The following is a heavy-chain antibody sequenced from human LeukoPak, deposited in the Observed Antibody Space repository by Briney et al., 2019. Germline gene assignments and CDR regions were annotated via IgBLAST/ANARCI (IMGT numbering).Heavy chain of an antibody. D-gene: IGHD6-19*01. CDR2: IYHSGST. V-gene: IGHV4-30-2*01. CDR3: ARGIPGYSSGWYSDY. J-gene: IGHJ4*02. Sequence: SSETLSLTCTVSGGSISSGGYYWSWIRQPPGKGLEWIGYIYHSGSTYYNPSLKSRVTISVDRSKNQFSLKLSSVTAADTAVYYCARGIPGYSSGWYSDYWGQGTLVIVSS. CDR1: GGSISSGGYY.